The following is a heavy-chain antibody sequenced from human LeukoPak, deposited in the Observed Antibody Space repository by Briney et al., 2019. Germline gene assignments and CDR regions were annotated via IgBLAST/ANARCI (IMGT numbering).Heavy chain of an antibody. D-gene: IGHD6-19*01. CDR2: IYYSGST. CDR3: ARGTYSSGWYNWFDP. J-gene: IGHJ5*02. Sequence: SGPTLVKPSETLSLTCTVSGGSISSYYWSWIRQPPGKGLEWIGYIYYSGSTNYNPSLKSRVTISVDTSKNQFSLKLSSVTAADTAVYYCARGTYSSGWYNWFDPWGQGTLVTVSS. V-gene: IGHV4-59*01. CDR1: GGSISSYY.